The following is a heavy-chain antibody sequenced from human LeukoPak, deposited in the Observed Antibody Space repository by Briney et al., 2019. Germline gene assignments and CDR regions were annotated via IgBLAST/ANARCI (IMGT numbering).Heavy chain of an antibody. CDR1: GGTFSSYA. CDR2: IIPILGIA. CDR3: ARDKAAGENWFDP. V-gene: IGHV1-69*04. D-gene: IGHD6-13*01. Sequence: ASVKVSCKASGGTFSSYAISWVRQAPGQGLEWMGRIIPILGIANYAQKFQGRVTITADKSTSTAYMELSSLRSEDTAVYYCARDKAAGENWFDPWGQGTLVTVS. J-gene: IGHJ5*02.